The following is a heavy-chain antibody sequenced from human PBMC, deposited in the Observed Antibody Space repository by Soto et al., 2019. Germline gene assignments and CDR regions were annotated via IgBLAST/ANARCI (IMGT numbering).Heavy chain of an antibody. Sequence: GGSLRLSCAASGFTFSTFWMSWVRQAPGKGLEWVATISQDGSEVYYVDSVKGRFTISRDDAKNYLQMNSLRAEDTAVYYCVRPGYSNIRGADWGQGTLVTVSS. CDR1: GFTFSTFW. CDR2: ISQDGSEV. D-gene: IGHD6-13*01. J-gene: IGHJ4*02. V-gene: IGHV3-7*05. CDR3: VRPGYSNIRGAD.